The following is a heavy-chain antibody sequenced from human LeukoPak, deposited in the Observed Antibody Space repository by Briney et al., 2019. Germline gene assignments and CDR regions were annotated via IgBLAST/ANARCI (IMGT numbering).Heavy chain of an antibody. D-gene: IGHD2-2*01. CDR3: ARQGPGHYCSSTSCYEY. CDR2: MNPNSGNT. CDR1: GYTFTSYD. V-gene: IGHV1-8*01. Sequence: ASVKVSCKASGYTFTSYDINWVRQATGQGLEWMGWMNPNSGNTGYAQKFQGRVTMTRNTSISTAYMELSSLRSEDTAVYYCARQGPGHYCSSTSCYEYWGQGTLVTVSS. J-gene: IGHJ4*02.